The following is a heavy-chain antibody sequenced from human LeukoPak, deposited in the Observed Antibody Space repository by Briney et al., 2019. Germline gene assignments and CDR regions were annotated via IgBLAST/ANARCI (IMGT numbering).Heavy chain of an antibody. V-gene: IGHV3-49*04. CDR1: GFTFGDYA. CDR3: TKDYSFDY. Sequence: GGSLRLSCTASGFTFGDYAMSWVRQAPGKGLEWVGFIRSKAYGGTTEYAASVKGRFTISRDDSKSIAYLQMNSLKTEDTAVYYCTKDYSFDYSGQGTLVTVFS. CDR2: IRSKAYGGTT. D-gene: IGHD2-15*01. J-gene: IGHJ4*02.